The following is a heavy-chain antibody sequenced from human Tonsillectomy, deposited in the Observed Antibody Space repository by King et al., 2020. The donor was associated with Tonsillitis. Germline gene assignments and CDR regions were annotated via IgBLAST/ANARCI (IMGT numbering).Heavy chain of an antibody. CDR1: GGSISSGDYY. CDR3: ASDPKYSSSWYECSYDYYYGMDV. D-gene: IGHD6-13*01. CDR2: IYYSGST. Sequence: QLQESGPGLVKPSQTLSLTCTVSGGSISSGDYYWSWIRQPPGKGLEWIGDIYYSGSTYYNPSLKSRVTISVDTSKNQFSLKLSSVTAADTAVYYCASDPKYSSSWYECSYDYYYGMDVWGQGTTVTVS. J-gene: IGHJ6*02. V-gene: IGHV4-30-4*01.